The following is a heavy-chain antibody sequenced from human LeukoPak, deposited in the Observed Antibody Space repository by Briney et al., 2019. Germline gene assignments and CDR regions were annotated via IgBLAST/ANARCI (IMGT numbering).Heavy chain of an antibody. Sequence: PGGSLRLSCAASGFIFSSYWMSRVRQAPGKGLEWVANIKQDGSEKYYVDSVKGRFTISRDNAKNSLYVQMNSLRAENTAVYHCARVRGILGAFDIWGQGTMVTVSS. J-gene: IGHJ3*02. CDR2: IKQDGSEK. D-gene: IGHD1-1*01. V-gene: IGHV3-7*01. CDR1: GFIFSSYW. CDR3: ARVRGILGAFDI.